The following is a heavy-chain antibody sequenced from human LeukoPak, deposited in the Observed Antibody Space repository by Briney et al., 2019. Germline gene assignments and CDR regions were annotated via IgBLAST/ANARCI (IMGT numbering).Heavy chain of an antibody. CDR3: ARDRDWAFDY. D-gene: IGHD3-9*01. J-gene: IGHJ4*02. CDR2: IRSTDGAI. V-gene: IGHV3-48*02. CDR1: GFTFRLYS. Sequence: PGGSLRLSCAASGFTFRLYSMNWVRQAPGKGLDWLSYIRSTDGAIAYADSVKGRFTISRDDAKNSLYLQMNSLRDEDTAVYYCARDRDWAFDYWGQGTLITVSS.